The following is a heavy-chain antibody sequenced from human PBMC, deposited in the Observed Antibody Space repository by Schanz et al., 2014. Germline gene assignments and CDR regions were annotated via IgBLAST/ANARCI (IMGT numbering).Heavy chain of an antibody. CDR2: INSDGTTT. V-gene: IGHV3-74*02. Sequence: EESGGGVVQPGRSLRLSCAASGFTFSTYWMHWVRQAPGKGLVWVSHINSDGTTTTYADSVKGRFTISRDNAENSLYLQMSSLRAEDTAVYYCARPSDSSWYMDVWGKGTTVTVSS. CDR3: ARPSDSSWYMDV. D-gene: IGHD2-21*02. CDR1: GFTFSTYW. J-gene: IGHJ6*03.